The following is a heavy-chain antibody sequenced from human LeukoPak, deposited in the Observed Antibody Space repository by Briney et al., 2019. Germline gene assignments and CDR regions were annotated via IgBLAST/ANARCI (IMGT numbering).Heavy chain of an antibody. CDR2: IYYSGST. V-gene: IGHV4-39*07. Sequence: SETLSLTCTVSGGSISSSSYYWGWIRQPPGKGLEWIGSIYYSGSTYYNPSLKSRVTISVDTSKNQFSLKLSSVTAADTAVYYCARAPLCSGGSCYHWFDPWGQGTLVTVSS. D-gene: IGHD2-15*01. CDR1: GGSISSSSYY. CDR3: ARAPLCSGGSCYHWFDP. J-gene: IGHJ5*02.